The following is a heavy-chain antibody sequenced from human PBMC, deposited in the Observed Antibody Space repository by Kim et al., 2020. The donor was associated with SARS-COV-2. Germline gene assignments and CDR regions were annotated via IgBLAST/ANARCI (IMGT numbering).Heavy chain of an antibody. CDR3: AREVVSIAVAGAFDI. D-gene: IGHD6-19*01. Sequence: GGSLRLSCAASGFTFSSYGMHWVRQAPGKGLEWVAVISYDGSNKYYADSVKGRFTISRDNSKNTLYLQMNSLRAEDTAVYYCAREVVSIAVAGAFDIWGQGTMVTVSS. CDR2: ISYDGSNK. J-gene: IGHJ3*02. V-gene: IGHV3-33*05. CDR1: GFTFSSYG.